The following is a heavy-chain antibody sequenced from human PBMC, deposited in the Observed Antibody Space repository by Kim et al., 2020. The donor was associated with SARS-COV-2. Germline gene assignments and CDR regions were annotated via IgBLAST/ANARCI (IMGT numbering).Heavy chain of an antibody. Sequence: GESLKISCKGSGYSFTSYWIGWVRQMPGKGLEWMGIIYPGDSDTRYSPSFQGQVTISADKSISTAYLQWSSLKASDTAMYYCASRTSYYYDSSGYHMDVWGQGTTVTVSS. D-gene: IGHD3-22*01. CDR3: ASRTSYYYDSSGYHMDV. CDR1: GYSFTSYW. V-gene: IGHV5-51*01. J-gene: IGHJ6*02. CDR2: IYPGDSDT.